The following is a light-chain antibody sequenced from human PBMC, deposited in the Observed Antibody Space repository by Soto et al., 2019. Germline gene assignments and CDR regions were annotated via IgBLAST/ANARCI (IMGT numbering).Light chain of an antibody. J-gene: IGKJ1*01. CDR3: QQYNSYDWT. Sequence: DIRMTQSPSTLSASVGDRVTITCRASRSVAGWLAWYQHKPGKAPKLLIYDVSNLQSGVASRFSGSGSETEFNLTITSLQPDDFATYYCQQYNSYDWTFGQGTKVEVK. CDR2: DVS. V-gene: IGKV1-5*01. CDR1: RSVAGW.